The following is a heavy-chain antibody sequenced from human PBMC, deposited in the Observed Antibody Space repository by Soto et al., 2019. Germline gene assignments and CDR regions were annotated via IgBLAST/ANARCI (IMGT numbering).Heavy chain of an antibody. CDR1: GFTFSSYG. Sequence: PGGSLRLSCAASGFTFSSYGMHWVRQAPGKGLEWVAVISYDGSNKYYADSVKGRFTISRDNSKNTLYLQMNSLRAEDTAVYYCARDRGSGYHYYYGMDVWGQGTTVTVSS. V-gene: IGHV3-30*19. J-gene: IGHJ6*02. D-gene: IGHD3-22*01. CDR3: ARDRGSGYHYYYGMDV. CDR2: ISYDGSNK.